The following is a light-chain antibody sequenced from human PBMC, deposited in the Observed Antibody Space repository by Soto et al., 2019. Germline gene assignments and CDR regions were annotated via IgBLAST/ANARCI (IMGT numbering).Light chain of an antibody. CDR3: QHYGHALWA. J-gene: IGKJ1*01. CDR1: QSVTSDY. CDR2: GAS. Sequence: EVVVTQSPGTLSLSPGARATLSCRASQSVTSDYLAWYQQKPGQSPRLLMSGASRRATGVPDRFSGSGSGTDFTLTISRLEPEDFAVYYCQHYGHALWAFGQGTKVEIK. V-gene: IGKV3-20*01.